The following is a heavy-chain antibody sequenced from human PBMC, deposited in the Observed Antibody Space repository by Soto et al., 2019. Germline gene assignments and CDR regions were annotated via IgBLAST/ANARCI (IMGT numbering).Heavy chain of an antibody. CDR2: INHSGST. CDR3: ARARGQQLVRAWFDP. CDR1: GGSFSGYY. J-gene: IGHJ5*02. Sequence: PSETLSLTCAVYGGSFSGYYWSWIRQPPGKGLEWIGEINHSGSTNYNPSLKSRVTISVDTSKNQFSLKLSSVTAADTAVYYCARARGQQLVRAWFDPWGQGTLVTVSS. D-gene: IGHD6-13*01. V-gene: IGHV4-34*01.